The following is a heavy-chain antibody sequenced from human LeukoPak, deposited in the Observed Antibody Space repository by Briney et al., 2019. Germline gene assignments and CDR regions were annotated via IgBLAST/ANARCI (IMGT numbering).Heavy chain of an antibody. Sequence: ASVKVSCKASGYTFTGYYMHWVRQAPGQGLEWMGWINPNSGGTNYAQKFQGWVTMTRDTSISTAYMELSRLRSDDTAVYYCARGGGIRIRGSSSWVNYWGQGTLVTVSS. J-gene: IGHJ4*02. CDR2: INPNSGGT. CDR1: GYTFTGYY. V-gene: IGHV1-2*04. CDR3: ARGGGIRIRGSSSWVNY. D-gene: IGHD6-13*01.